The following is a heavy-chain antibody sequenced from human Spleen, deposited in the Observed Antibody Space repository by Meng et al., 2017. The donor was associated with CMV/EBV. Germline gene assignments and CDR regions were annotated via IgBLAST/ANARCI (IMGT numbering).Heavy chain of an antibody. J-gene: IGHJ2*01. D-gene: IGHD2-2*01. CDR2: ISGSGDYT. Sequence: GESLKISCAASGFTFSSYSMNWVRQAPGKGLEWVSGISGSGDYTYYADSVKGRFTISRDNSKSTLYLQMNSLRAEDTAVYYCAKEGLDCISTSCYPNRFFDLWGRGTLVTVSS. CDR1: GFTFSSYS. V-gene: IGHV3-23*01. CDR3: AKEGLDCISTSCYPNRFFDL.